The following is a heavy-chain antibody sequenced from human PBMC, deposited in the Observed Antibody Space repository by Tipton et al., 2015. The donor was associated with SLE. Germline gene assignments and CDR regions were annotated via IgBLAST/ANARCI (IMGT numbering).Heavy chain of an antibody. CDR1: GYSISSGYY. CDR3: ARLLTSGLVGDHFDF. J-gene: IGHJ4*02. V-gene: IGHV4-38-2*01. D-gene: IGHD6-6*01. Sequence: GLVKPSETLSLTCAVSGYSISSGYYWGWIRQPPGKGLEWIGRMYHSGGTSYNPSLKSRVAISIDTSKNEFALKLSSVTAADTAVYYCARLLTSGLVGDHFDFWGQGVLVAVSS. CDR2: MYHSGGT.